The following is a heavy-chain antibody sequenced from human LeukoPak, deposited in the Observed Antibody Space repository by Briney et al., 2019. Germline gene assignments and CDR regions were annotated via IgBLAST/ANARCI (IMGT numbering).Heavy chain of an antibody. CDR1: GYSFTSYW. CDR2: IYPGDSDT. Sequence: LGESLKISCKGSGYSFTSYWIGWVRQMPGKGLEWMGIIYPGDSDTRYSPSFQGQVTISADKSISTAYLQWSSLKASDTAMYYCARHRGSWRDDSSGYPPYFDYWGQGTLVTVSS. J-gene: IGHJ4*02. V-gene: IGHV5-51*01. CDR3: ARHRGSWRDDSSGYPPYFDY. D-gene: IGHD3-22*01.